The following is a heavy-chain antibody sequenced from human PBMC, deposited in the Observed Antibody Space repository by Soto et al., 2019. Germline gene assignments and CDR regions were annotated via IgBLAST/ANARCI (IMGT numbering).Heavy chain of an antibody. CDR3: AKASREGVVVPAVSLRGYYMDV. CDR1: GFTFDDYA. CDR2: ISWNSGSI. Sequence: GGSLRLSCAASGFTFDDYAMHCVRQAPGKGLEWVSGISWNSGSIGYADSVKGRFTISRDNAKNSLYLQMNSLRAEDTALYYWAKASREGVVVPAVSLRGYYMDVWGKGTTVTVSS. D-gene: IGHD2-2*01. J-gene: IGHJ6*03. V-gene: IGHV3-9*01.